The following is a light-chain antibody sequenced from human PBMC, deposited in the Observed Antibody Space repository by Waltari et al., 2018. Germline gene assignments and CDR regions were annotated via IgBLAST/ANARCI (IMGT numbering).Light chain of an antibody. CDR2: DVT. CDR1: SSDVGGYNY. Sequence: QSALTQPRSVSGSPGQSVTISCTGTSSDVGGYNYVSWSQQHPGKAPKLMIYDVTKRPSGVPDRFSGSESGNTASLTISGLQAEDEADYYCCSYAGSYTLVFGGGTKLTVL. CDR3: CSYAGSYTLV. J-gene: IGLJ3*02. V-gene: IGLV2-11*01.